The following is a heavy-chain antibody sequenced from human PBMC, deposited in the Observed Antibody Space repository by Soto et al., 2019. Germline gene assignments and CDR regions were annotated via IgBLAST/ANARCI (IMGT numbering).Heavy chain of an antibody. CDR1: GFTFSSYS. CDR2: ISGSGKTI. D-gene: IGHD3-16*02. Sequence: EVQLVESGGGLVQPGGSLRLSCTASGFTFSSYSMNWVRQAPGKGLEWVSHISGSGKTIYNADSVKGRFTISRDNGKNSLYLQMNNLRAEDTAVYYCARETDYIWGSYRQYDGFDTWGQGTLVAVSS. V-gene: IGHV3-48*01. J-gene: IGHJ3*02. CDR3: ARETDYIWGSYRQYDGFDT.